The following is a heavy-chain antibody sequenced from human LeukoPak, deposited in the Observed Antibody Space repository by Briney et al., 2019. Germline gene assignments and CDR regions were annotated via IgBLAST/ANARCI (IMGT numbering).Heavy chain of an antibody. Sequence: GGSLRLSCAASGFTFSSYWMSWVRQAPGKGLEWVANIKQDGSEKYYVDSVKGRFTISRDNAKNSLYLQMNSLRAEDTAVYYCARDLQHDDILTGYRNFDYWGQGTLVTVSS. CDR1: GFTFSSYW. CDR2: IKQDGSEK. J-gene: IGHJ4*02. V-gene: IGHV3-7*01. D-gene: IGHD3-9*01. CDR3: ARDLQHDDILTGYRNFDY.